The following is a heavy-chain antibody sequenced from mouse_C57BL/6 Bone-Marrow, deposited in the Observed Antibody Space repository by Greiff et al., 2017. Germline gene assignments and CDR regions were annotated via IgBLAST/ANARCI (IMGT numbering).Heavy chain of an antibody. J-gene: IGHJ2*01. CDR1: GYTFTSYG. CDR3: ARVVRRYFDY. CDR2: IYPRSGNT. D-gene: IGHD1-1*01. V-gene: IGHV1-81*01. Sequence: QVQLQQPGAELVMPGASVKLSCKASGYTFTSYGISWVKQRTGQGLEWIGEIYPRSGNTYYNEKFKGKATLTADKSSSTAYMELRSLTSEDSAVYFCARVVRRYFDYWGQGTTLTVSS.